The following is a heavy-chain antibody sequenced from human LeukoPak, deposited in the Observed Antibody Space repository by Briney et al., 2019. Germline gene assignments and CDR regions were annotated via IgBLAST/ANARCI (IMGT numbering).Heavy chain of an antibody. Sequence: SDTLSLPCTVSGGSISSGDYYWSWIRQPPGKVLEWIGYIYYSGSTYYKPSLKSRVIISVDTSKNQFSLKLSSVTAADTAVYYCARSLGYCSSTSCNRWFDPWGQGTLVTVSS. CDR2: IYYSGST. CDR3: ARSLGYCSSTSCNRWFDP. V-gene: IGHV4-30-4*02. CDR1: GGSISSGDYY. J-gene: IGHJ5*02. D-gene: IGHD2-2*01.